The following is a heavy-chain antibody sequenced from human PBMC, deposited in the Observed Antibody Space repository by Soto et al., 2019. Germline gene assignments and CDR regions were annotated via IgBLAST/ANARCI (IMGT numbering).Heavy chain of an antibody. V-gene: IGHV3-33*01. Sequence: QVQLVESGGGVVQPGRSLRLSCAASGFTFSSYGMHWVRQAPGKGLEWVAVIWYDGSNKYYADSVKGRFTISRDNSKNTLYLQMNSLRAEDTAVYYCAREGVGATYYYGMDVWGQGTTVTVSS. CDR2: IWYDGSNK. D-gene: IGHD1-26*01. CDR3: AREGVGATYYYGMDV. J-gene: IGHJ6*02. CDR1: GFTFSSYG.